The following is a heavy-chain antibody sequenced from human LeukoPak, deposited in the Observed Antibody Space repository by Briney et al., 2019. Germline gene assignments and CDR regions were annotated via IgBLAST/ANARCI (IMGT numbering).Heavy chain of an antibody. CDR3: TSGEDNAKVSV. CDR2: IFYSGNT. J-gene: IGHJ4*02. CDR1: GGSITTSY. D-gene: IGHD4-17*01. V-gene: IGHV4-59*08. Sequence: SETLSLTCTVSGGSITTSYWSWVRQPPGKGLEWIGYIFYSGNTKYNPSLESRVTISQDTSNNVISLKLRSVTAADTAIYYCTSGEDNAKVSVWGQGTLVTVFS.